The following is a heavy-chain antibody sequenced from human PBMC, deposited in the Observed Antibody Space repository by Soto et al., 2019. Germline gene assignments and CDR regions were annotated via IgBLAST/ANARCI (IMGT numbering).Heavy chain of an antibody. CDR3: AREHRYCIGGRCIDY. J-gene: IGHJ4*02. CDR2: VYYSGST. D-gene: IGHD2-15*01. V-gene: IGHV4-61*01. Sequence: SETLSLTCTVSGGSVSSDNYFWTWIRQPPGKGLEWIGYVYYSGSTNYNPSLKSRVTISVDTAKNQFSLKLSSVTAADTAVYYCAREHRYCIGGRCIDYWGQGTQVTVSS. CDR1: GGSVSSDNYF.